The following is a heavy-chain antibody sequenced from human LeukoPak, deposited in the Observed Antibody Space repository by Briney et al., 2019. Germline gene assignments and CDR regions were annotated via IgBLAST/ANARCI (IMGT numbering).Heavy chain of an antibody. V-gene: IGHV4-59*01. CDR1: GGSISSYY. Sequence: SETLSLTCTVSGGSISSYYWTWIRQPPGKGLEWIGYIYYSGSTNYNPSLKSRVTISVDTSKNQFSLKLSSVTAADTAVYYCARDLGYYYGSGSYFGWFDPWGQGTLVTVSS. D-gene: IGHD3-10*01. CDR2: IYYSGST. CDR3: ARDLGYYYGSGSYFGWFDP. J-gene: IGHJ5*02.